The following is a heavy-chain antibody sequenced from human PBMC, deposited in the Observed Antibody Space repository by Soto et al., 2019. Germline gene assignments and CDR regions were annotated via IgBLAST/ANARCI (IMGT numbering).Heavy chain of an antibody. D-gene: IGHD6-6*01. CDR1: GGSVSSGSYY. J-gene: IGHJ4*02. CDR2: VYDNGRP. V-gene: IGHV4-61*01. CDR3: ARGVGSRPPRY. Sequence: TCTVSGGSVSSGSYYWSWIRQPPGKGLEWIGYVYDNGRPYYSPSLKSRVTISADTSKNQISLKLTSATAADTAVYYCARGVGSRPPRYWGRGTLVTVSS.